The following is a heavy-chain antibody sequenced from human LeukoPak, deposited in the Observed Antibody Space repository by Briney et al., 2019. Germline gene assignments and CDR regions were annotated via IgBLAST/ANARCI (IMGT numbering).Heavy chain of an antibody. CDR2: IIPIFGTA. J-gene: IGHJ4*02. V-gene: IGHV1-69*05. D-gene: IGHD6-6*01. Sequence: SVKVSCKASGGTFSSYAISWVRQAPGQGLEWMGGIIPIFGTANYAQKFQGRATITTDESTSTAYMELSSLRSEDTAVYYCARHEYSSSSPDYWGQGTLVTVSS. CDR3: ARHEYSSSSPDY. CDR1: GGTFSSYA.